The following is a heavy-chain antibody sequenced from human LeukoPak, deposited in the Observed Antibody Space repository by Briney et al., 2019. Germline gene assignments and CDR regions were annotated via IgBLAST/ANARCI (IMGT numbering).Heavy chain of an antibody. CDR1: GFTFSNYW. CDR3: ARGGRTMVQGVYYMDV. Sequence: GGSLRLSCAASGFTFSNYWMSWVRQAPGKGLEWVANIKRDGSEKYYVDSVKGRFTISRDNAKNSLYLQMNSLRAEDTAVYYCARGGRTMVQGVYYMDVWGKGTTVTVSS. J-gene: IGHJ6*03. D-gene: IGHD3-10*01. V-gene: IGHV3-7*01. CDR2: IKRDGSEK.